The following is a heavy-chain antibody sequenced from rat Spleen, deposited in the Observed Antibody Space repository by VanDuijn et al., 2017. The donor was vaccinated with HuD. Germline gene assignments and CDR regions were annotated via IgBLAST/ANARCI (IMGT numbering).Heavy chain of an antibody. CDR3: ARLEGYPHVMDA. CDR1: GLSFSNYD. J-gene: IGHJ4*01. Sequence: EVQLVESGGGLVQPGRSMKLSCAASGLSFSNYDMAWVRQAPTKGLEWVASISYDGTDTYYRDSVKGRFTHSRDNAKSTLYLQMDSLRSEDTATYYCARLEGYPHVMDAWGQGASVTVSS. V-gene: IGHV5-25*01. CDR2: ISYDGTDT. D-gene: IGHD1-11*01.